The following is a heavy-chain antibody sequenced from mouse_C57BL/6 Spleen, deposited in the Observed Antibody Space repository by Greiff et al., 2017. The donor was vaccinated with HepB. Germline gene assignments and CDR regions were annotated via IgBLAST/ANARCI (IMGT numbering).Heavy chain of an antibody. V-gene: IGHV1-19*01. J-gene: IGHJ3*01. CDR3: ARVYGSSTFGY. D-gene: IGHD1-1*01. CDR1: GYTFTDYY. CDR2: INPYNGGT. Sequence: EVQLVESGPVLVKPGASVKMSCKASGYTFTDYYMNWVKQSHGKSLEWIGVINPYNGGTSYNQKFKGKATLTVDKSSSTAYMELNSLTSEDSAVYYCARVYGSSTFGYWGQGTLVTVSA.